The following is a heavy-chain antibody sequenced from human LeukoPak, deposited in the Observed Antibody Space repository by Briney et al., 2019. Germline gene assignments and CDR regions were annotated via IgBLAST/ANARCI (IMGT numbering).Heavy chain of an antibody. D-gene: IGHD3-10*01. CDR2: ISAYNGNT. CDR1: GYTFTSYG. J-gene: IGHJ4*02. CDR3: ASSSSGSYYQPLDY. Sequence: GASVKVSCKASGYTFTSYGISWVRQAPGQGLEWMGWISAYNGNTNYAQKLQGRVTMTTDTSTSTAYMELRSLRSDDTAVYYCASSSSGSYYQPLDYWGQGTLVTVSS. V-gene: IGHV1-18*01.